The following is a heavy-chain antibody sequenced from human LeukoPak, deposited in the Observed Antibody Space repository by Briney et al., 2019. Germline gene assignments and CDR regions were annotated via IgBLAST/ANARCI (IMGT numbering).Heavy chain of an antibody. V-gene: IGHV4-34*01. Sequence: PSETLSLTCAVYGGSYSGYYWNWIRQPLGRGLEWIGEINHSGSTNYNPSLKSRVTISVDTSKNQFSLKLSSVTAADTAVYYCARYAVADYNWFDPWGQGTLVTVSS. CDR2: INHSGST. CDR3: ARYAVADYNWFDP. J-gene: IGHJ5*02. CDR1: GGSYSGYY. D-gene: IGHD6-19*01.